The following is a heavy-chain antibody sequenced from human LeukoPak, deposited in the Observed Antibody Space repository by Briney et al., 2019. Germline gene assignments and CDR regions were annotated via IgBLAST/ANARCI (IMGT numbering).Heavy chain of an antibody. CDR2: ISSSSSYI. CDR3: ARVGFGDYVWYFDY. CDR1: GFTFSSYS. D-gene: IGHD4-17*01. Sequence: GGSLRLSCAASGFTFSSYSMNWVRQAPGKGLEWVSSISSSSSYIYYADSVKGRFTISRDNAKNSLYLQMNSLRAEDTAVYYCARVGFGDYVWYFDYWGQGTLVTVSS. V-gene: IGHV3-21*01. J-gene: IGHJ4*02.